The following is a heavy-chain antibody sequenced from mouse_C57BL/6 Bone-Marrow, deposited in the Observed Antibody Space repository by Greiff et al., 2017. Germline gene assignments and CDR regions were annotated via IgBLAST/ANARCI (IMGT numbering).Heavy chain of an antibody. V-gene: IGHV5-12*01. CDR2: ISNGGGST. CDR3: ARNNYYGSSPWFAY. J-gene: IGHJ3*01. Sequence: EVMLVESGGGLVQPGGSLKLSCAASGFTFSDYYMYWVRQTPEKRLEWVAYISNGGGSTYYPDTVKGRFTIARDNAENTLYLQMSRLKSEDTAMYYCARNNYYGSSPWFAYWGQGTLVTVSA. D-gene: IGHD1-1*01. CDR1: GFTFSDYY.